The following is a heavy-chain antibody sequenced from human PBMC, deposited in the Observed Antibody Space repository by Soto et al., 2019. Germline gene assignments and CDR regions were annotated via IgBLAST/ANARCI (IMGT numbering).Heavy chain of an antibody. Sequence: VGSLRLSCAASGFTFSSYGMHWVRQAPGKGLEWVAVIWYDGSNKYYADSVKGRFTISRDNSKNTLYLQMNSLRAEDTAVYYCASTLSITLNAFDIWGQGTMVTVSS. CDR1: GFTFSSYG. CDR3: ASTLSITLNAFDI. J-gene: IGHJ3*02. D-gene: IGHD3-10*01. CDR2: IWYDGSNK. V-gene: IGHV3-33*01.